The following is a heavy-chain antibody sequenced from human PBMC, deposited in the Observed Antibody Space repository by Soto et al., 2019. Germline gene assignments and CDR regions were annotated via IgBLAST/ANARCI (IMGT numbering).Heavy chain of an antibody. CDR1: GFTFNTFA. Sequence: PGGSLRLSCAASGFTFNTFAMSWVRQAPGKGPEWLSAISGSGGSTYYADSVKGRFTISRDNSKNTLYLQMNSLRAEDTAVYYCAKDRLAGNFDYRGQGTQVTVSS. V-gene: IGHV3-23*01. CDR2: ISGSGGST. J-gene: IGHJ4*02. CDR3: AKDRLAGNFDY.